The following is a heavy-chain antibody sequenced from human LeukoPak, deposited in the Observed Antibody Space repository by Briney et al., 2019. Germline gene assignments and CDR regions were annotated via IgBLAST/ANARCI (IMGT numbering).Heavy chain of an antibody. V-gene: IGHV3-30-3*01. D-gene: IGHD6-13*01. CDR1: GFTFSSYA. CDR2: ISYDGSNK. J-gene: IGHJ4*02. CDR3: ARDLAAAGYFDY. Sequence: PGRSLRLSCAASGFTFSSYAMHWVRQAPGQGLEWVAVISYDGSNKYYADSVKGRFTISRDNSKNTLYLQMNSLRAEDTAVYYCARDLAAAGYFDYWGQGTLVTVSS.